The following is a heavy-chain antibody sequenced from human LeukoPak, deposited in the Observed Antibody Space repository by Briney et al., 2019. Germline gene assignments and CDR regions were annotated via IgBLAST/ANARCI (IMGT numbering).Heavy chain of an antibody. V-gene: IGHV3-30*04. J-gene: IGHJ4*02. CDR2: ISYDGSNK. D-gene: IGHD3-22*01. CDR3: AKDDIITMIVVVRPFDY. Sequence: PGGSLRLSCAASGFTFSSYAMHWVRQAPGKGLEWVAVISYDGSNKYYADSVKGRFTISRDNSKNTLYLQMNSLRAEDTAVYYCAKDDIITMIVVVRPFDYWGQGTLVTVSS. CDR1: GFTFSSYA.